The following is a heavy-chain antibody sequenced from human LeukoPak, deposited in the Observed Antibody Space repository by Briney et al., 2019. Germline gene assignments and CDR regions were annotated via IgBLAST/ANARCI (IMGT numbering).Heavy chain of an antibody. Sequence: GGSLRLSCAASGFTFSSYGMHWVRQAPGKGLEWVAVIWYDVSKKYYADSVKGRFTITRDNSKNTLYLQMNSLRADDTAVYYCARASVDYYDSGGHHKFGYWGQGTLVSFSS. J-gene: IGHJ4*02. CDR2: IWYDVSKK. V-gene: IGHV3-33*01. CDR3: ARASVDYYDSGGHHKFGY. D-gene: IGHD3-22*01. CDR1: GFTFSSYG.